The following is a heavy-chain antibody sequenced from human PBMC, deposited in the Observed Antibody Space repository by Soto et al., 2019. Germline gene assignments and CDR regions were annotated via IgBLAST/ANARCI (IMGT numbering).Heavy chain of an antibody. CDR1: GYDFSSYG. CDR2: ISASNGNR. Sequence: QVQLVQSGAEVKKPGASVKVSCKASGYDFSSYGISWVRQAPGQGLEWMGWISASNGNRDYAQQFQGRVTMTSDTHRTTVYMTLRSLRSGDTAVLYCERDPPRNVYWPQGPLVNVSS. CDR3: ERDPPRNVY. V-gene: IGHV1-18*04. J-gene: IGHJ4*02.